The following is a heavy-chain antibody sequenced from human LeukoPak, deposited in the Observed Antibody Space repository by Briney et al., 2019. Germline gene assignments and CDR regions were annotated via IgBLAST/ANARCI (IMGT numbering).Heavy chain of an antibody. Sequence: PSETLSLTCTVSGGSISSYYWSWIRQPPGKGPEWIGYIYYSGSTNYNPSLKSRVTISVDTSKNQFSLKLSSVTAADTAVYYCASSLRFLEWYAFDIWGQGTMVTVSS. V-gene: IGHV4-59*01. D-gene: IGHD3-3*01. CDR2: IYYSGST. CDR3: ASSLRFLEWYAFDI. CDR1: GGSISSYY. J-gene: IGHJ3*02.